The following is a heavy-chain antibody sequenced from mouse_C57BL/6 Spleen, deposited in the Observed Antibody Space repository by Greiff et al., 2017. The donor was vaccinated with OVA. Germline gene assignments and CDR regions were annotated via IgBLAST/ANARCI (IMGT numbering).Heavy chain of an antibody. J-gene: IGHJ3*01. CDR1: GFSLTSYG. D-gene: IGHD2-3*01. V-gene: IGHV2-2*01. CDR2: IWSGGST. Sequence: VKLQQSGPGLVQPSQSLSITCTVSGFSLTSYGVHWVRQSPGKGLEWLGVIWSGGSTDYNAAFISRLSISKDNSKSQVFFKMNSLQADDTAIYYCARYPSYDGPAWFAYWGQGTLVTVSA. CDR3: ARYPSYDGPAWFAY.